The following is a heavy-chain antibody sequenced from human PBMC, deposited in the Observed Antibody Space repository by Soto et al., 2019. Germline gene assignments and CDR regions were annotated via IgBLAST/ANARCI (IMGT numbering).Heavy chain of an antibody. CDR3: ARQFYYDTSGFNYDYIDY. D-gene: IGHD3-22*01. CDR2: ISPYTGHT. CDR1: GYNFPNYA. Sequence: ASVKVSCKASGYNFPNYAISWVRQAPGQGLEWMGWISPYTGHTNYDHSLRGRLSLSTDTSTSTAYMELGSLGSDDTAVYYCARQFYYDTSGFNYDYIDYWGQGTLVTVSS. V-gene: IGHV1-18*01. J-gene: IGHJ4*02.